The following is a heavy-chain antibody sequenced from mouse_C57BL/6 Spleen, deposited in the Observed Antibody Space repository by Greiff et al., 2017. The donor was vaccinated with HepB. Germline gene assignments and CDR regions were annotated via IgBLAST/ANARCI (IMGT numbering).Heavy chain of an antibody. D-gene: IGHD2-3*01. CDR2: IYPGDGDT. CDR3: ARDGYSRDFDY. CDR1: GFAFSSSW. Sequence: QVQLQQSGPELVKPGASVKISCKASGFAFSSSWMNWVKQRPGKGLEWIGRIYPGDGDTNYNGKFKGKATLTADKSSGTAYMQLSSLTAEDSAVCFCARDGYSRDFDYWGQGTTVTVSS. J-gene: IGHJ2*01. V-gene: IGHV1-82*01.